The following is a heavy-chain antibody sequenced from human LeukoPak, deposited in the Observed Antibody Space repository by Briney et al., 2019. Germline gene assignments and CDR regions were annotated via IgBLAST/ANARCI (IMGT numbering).Heavy chain of an antibody. CDR2: VSGRGDTT. D-gene: IGHD3-3*01. J-gene: IGHJ4*02. Sequence: GGSLRLSCAASGFTFSNYAMSWVRQAPGKGLEWVSAVSGRGDTTYYADSVKVRFTISRDNSKNTLYLQMNSLRAEDTALYYCAKDPYYDFWSDYPYYFDFWGQGTLVTVSS. CDR3: AKDPYYDFWSDYPYYFDF. CDR1: GFTFSNYA. V-gene: IGHV3-23*01.